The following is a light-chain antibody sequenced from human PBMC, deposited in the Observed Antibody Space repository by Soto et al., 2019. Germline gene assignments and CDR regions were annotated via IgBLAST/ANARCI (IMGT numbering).Light chain of an antibody. CDR2: DVN. Sequence: QSALTQPASVSGSPGQSITISCTGTSIDVGGYNYVSWYQHHPGKAPKLLIYDVNNRPSGVSDRFSGSKSGNTASLTISGLQTEDEADYYCSSYTSIITVVFGGGTKVTVL. J-gene: IGLJ2*01. CDR1: SIDVGGYNY. V-gene: IGLV2-14*01. CDR3: SSYTSIITVV.